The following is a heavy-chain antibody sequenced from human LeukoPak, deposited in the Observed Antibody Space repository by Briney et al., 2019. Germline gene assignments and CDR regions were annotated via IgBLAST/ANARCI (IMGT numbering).Heavy chain of an antibody. CDR3: ARGYGDPLDYYYYMDV. D-gene: IGHD4-17*01. CDR1: GFTFSTCW. CDR2: IKQDGGEK. J-gene: IGHJ6*03. Sequence: GGSLRLSCAASGFTFSTCWMSWVRQAPGKGLEWVAHIKQDGGEKYYVDSVKGRFTISRDNAKNSLYLQMNSLRTEDTAVYYCARGYGDPLDYYYYMDVWGNGTTVTVSS. V-gene: IGHV3-7*01.